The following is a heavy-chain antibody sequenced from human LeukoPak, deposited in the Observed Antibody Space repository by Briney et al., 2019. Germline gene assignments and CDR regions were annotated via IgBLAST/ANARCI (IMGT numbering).Heavy chain of an antibody. J-gene: IGHJ6*02. Sequence: QAGGSLRLSCAASGFTFSSYAMHWVRQAPGKGLEYVSAISSNGGSTYYANSVKGRFTISRDNSKNTLYLQMGSLRAEDMAVYYCARLRSYYYGMDVWGQGTTVTVSS. CDR3: ARLRSYYYGMDV. D-gene: IGHD5-12*01. CDR2: ISSNGGST. V-gene: IGHV3-64*01. CDR1: GFTFSSYA.